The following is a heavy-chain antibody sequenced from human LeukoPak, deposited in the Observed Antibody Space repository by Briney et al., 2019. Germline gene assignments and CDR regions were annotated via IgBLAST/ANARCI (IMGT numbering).Heavy chain of an antibody. V-gene: IGHV1-18*01. J-gene: IGHJ3*01. CDR1: GYTFTSYG. Sequence: ASVKVSCKASGYTFTSYGISWVRQAPGQGLEWMGWISAYNGNTNHAQKFQGRVTMTTDTSTSTVYMELSSLRSEDTAIYYCARIRDGYNDAYDLWGQGTVVTVPS. CDR2: ISAYNGNT. CDR3: ARIRDGYNDAYDL. D-gene: IGHD5-24*01.